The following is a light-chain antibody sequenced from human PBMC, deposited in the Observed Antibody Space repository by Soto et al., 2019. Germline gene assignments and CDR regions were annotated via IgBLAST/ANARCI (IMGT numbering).Light chain of an antibody. J-gene: IGKJ1*01. V-gene: IGKV3-20*01. Sequence: ELVLTQSPGTLSLSPGERATLSCRASQSVRNNYLAWYQQRPGQAPRLLIYAASSSATGIPDRFSGSGSGTDFTLTISRLEPEDFAVYYCQQYGTSPRTFGQGTKVDIK. CDR3: QQYGTSPRT. CDR1: QSVRNNY. CDR2: AAS.